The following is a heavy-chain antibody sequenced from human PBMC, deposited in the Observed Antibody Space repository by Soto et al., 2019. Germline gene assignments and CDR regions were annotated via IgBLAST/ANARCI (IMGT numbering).Heavy chain of an antibody. CDR3: AKDSVPIFGVVIEYYYYYGMDV. J-gene: IGHJ6*02. Sequence: GGSLRLSCAASGFTFSSYAMSWVRQAPGKGLEWVSAISGSGGSTYYADSVKGRFTISGDNSKNTLYLQMNSLRAEDTAVYYCAKDSVPIFGVVIEYYYYYGMDVWGQGTTVTVSS. V-gene: IGHV3-23*01. CDR2: ISGSGGST. D-gene: IGHD3-3*01. CDR1: GFTFSSYA.